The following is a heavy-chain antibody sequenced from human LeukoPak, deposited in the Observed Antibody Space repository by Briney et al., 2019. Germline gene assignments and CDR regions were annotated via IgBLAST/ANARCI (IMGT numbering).Heavy chain of an antibody. V-gene: IGHV4-39*01. D-gene: IGHD3-22*01. J-gene: IGHJ4*02. CDR1: GGSISTSTYY. CDR3: ARLGLYDSSGYYWFDY. CDR2: IYYSGTT. Sequence: SETLSLTCTVSGGSISTSTYYWGWIRQLPGKGLEWVGSIYYSGTTYYRPSLKSRVTVSVDTSKNQFSLKLSSVTAADTAVYYYARLGLYDSSGYYWFDYWGQGTLVTVSS.